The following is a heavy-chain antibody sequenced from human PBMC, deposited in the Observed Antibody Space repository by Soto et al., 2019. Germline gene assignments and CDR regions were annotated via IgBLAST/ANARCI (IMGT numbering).Heavy chain of an antibody. J-gene: IGHJ6*03. CDR1: GDSVRNQY. D-gene: IGHD3-16*01. CDR3: ARTLDYGHMDV. Sequence: SETLSLTCTVSGDSVRNQYWSWIRRPPGRGLEWIGYIYRSGSTKYNPSLKSRLTISVDTSKNQFSLKLSSVTSADTAVYYCARTLDYGHMDVWGKGTTVTVSS. CDR2: IYRSGST. V-gene: IGHV4-4*09.